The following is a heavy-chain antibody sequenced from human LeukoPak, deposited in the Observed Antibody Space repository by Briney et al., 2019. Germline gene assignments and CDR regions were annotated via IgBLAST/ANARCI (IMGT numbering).Heavy chain of an antibody. J-gene: IGHJ4*02. CDR2: ISIGGGST. CDR3: ALHRCGGGSCYSNFNY. CDR1: RFTFSSST. V-gene: IGHV3-23*01. D-gene: IGHD2-15*01. Sequence: PGGSLRLSCEASRFTFSSSTMSWVRQAPGKGLEWVSTISIGGGSTYYVDSVKGRFTISRDNSKNTLYPQMNSLRVEDTAVYYCALHRCGGGSCYSNFNYWGQGTLVTVSS.